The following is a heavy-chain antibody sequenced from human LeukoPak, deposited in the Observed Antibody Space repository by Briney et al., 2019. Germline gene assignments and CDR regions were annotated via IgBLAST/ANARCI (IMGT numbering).Heavy chain of an antibody. CDR3: ARDRVGDYGGNSAGPDAFDI. V-gene: IGHV4-39*07. Sequence: SETLSLTCTVSGGSISSSSYYWGWIRQPPGKGLEWIGSIYYSGSTYYNPSLKSRVTISVDTSKNQFSLKLSSVTAADTAVYYCARDRVGDYGGNSAGPDAFDIWGQGTMVTVSS. CDR1: GGSISSSSYY. CDR2: IYYSGST. D-gene: IGHD4-23*01. J-gene: IGHJ3*02.